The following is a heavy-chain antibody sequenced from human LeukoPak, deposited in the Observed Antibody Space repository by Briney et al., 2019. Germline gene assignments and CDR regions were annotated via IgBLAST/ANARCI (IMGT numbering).Heavy chain of an antibody. CDR1: GFTFSSYW. Sequence: GGSLRLSCAASGFTFSSYWMSWVRQAPGKGLEWVANIKQDGSEKYYVDSVKGRFTISRDNAKNSLYLQMNSLRAEDTAVYYCASRAKVEMAPLVDYWGQGTLVTVSS. V-gene: IGHV3-7*01. J-gene: IGHJ4*02. CDR2: IKQDGSEK. CDR3: ASRAKVEMAPLVDY. D-gene: IGHD5-24*01.